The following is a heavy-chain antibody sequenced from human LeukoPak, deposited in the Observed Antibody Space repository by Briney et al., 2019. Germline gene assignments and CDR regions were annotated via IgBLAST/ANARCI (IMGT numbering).Heavy chain of an antibody. CDR1: GFTFSSYG. D-gene: IGHD5-18*01. CDR2: ISYDGSNK. Sequence: GGSLRLSCVVSGFTFSSYGMHWVRQAPGKGLEWVAVISYDGSNKYYADSVKGRFTISRDNSKNTLYLQMNSLRAEDTAVFYCATLPNYSYGHPYYFDYWGQGTLVTVSS. CDR3: ATLPNYSYGHPYYFDY. J-gene: IGHJ4*02. V-gene: IGHV3-30*03.